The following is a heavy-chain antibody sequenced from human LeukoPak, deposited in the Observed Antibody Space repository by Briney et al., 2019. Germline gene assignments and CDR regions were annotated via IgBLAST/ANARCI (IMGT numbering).Heavy chain of an antibody. J-gene: IGHJ4*02. Sequence: SETLSLTCTVSGGSISENTFYWGWIRQPPGKGLRWIGSTYYSGRTFYNPSLKSRVTISVDTSKNQFSLMLSSVTAADTAVYYCATLGNGRTFDDWGQGTLVTVSS. CDR3: ATLGNGRTFDD. D-gene: IGHD1-26*01. V-gene: IGHV4-39*07. CDR1: GGSISENTFY. CDR2: TYYSGRT.